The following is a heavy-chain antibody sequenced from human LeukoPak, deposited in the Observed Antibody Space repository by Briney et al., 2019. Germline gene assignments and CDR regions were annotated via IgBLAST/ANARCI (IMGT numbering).Heavy chain of an antibody. CDR3: ARSEQFPYYMDV. Sequence: ASVKVSCKASGYTFTSYYMHWVRQAPGQGLEWMGWINPNSGGTNYAQKFQGRVTMTRDTSTNTAYMELRRLRSDDTAVYYCARSEQFPYYMDVWGKGTTVTVSS. CDR1: GYTFTSYY. D-gene: IGHD6-19*01. V-gene: IGHV1-2*02. J-gene: IGHJ6*03. CDR2: INPNSGGT.